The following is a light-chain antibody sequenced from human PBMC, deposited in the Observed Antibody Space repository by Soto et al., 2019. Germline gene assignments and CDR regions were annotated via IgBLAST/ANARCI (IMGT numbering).Light chain of an antibody. CDR2: AAL. V-gene: IGKV3D-15*01. CDR3: QQYTEWPKT. CDR1: QSVSRE. Sequence: EILMTQSPATLSVSPGEDVTLSCRASQSVSRELVWYQQRPGQAPRLLMYAALTRATGIPERFSGSGSGTEFTLTITRLPSADFAAYSCQQYTEWPKTFGQGTKVDIK. J-gene: IGKJ1*01.